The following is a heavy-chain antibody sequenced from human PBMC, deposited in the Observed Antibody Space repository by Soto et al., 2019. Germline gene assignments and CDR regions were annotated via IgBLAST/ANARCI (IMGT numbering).Heavy chain of an antibody. V-gene: IGHV1-8*01. CDR3: ARNPTETGTFEY. D-gene: IGHD7-27*01. J-gene: IGHJ4*02. CDR2: LKPNGGDT. Sequence: ASVKVSCNASGYTFTSYDINWVRQATGQGLEWMGWLKPNGGDTGYAQNFQGRVTLTRNTSTATAYMELTSLTSADTAVYFCARNPTETGTFEYWGQGTPVTVSS. CDR1: GYTFTSYD.